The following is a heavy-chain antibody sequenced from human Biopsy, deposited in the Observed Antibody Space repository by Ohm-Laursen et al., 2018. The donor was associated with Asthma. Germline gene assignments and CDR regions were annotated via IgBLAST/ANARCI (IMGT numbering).Heavy chain of an antibody. Sequence: SLRLSCAASGFVFSKCGMHWVRQGPGKGLERVALGSSDGNNKYYEDSVNGRFTISRDNSRNRLYLQINRLTVEDSAVYFCARQSGQDYGDSSGFDIWGQGTKVAVSS. V-gene: IGHV3-30*03. D-gene: IGHD3-22*01. J-gene: IGHJ3*02. CDR3: ARQSGQDYGDSSGFDI. CDR2: GSSDGNNK. CDR1: GFVFSKCG.